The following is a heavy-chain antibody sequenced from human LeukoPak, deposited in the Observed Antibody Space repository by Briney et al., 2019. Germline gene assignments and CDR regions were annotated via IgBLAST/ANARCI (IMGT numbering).Heavy chain of an antibody. J-gene: IGHJ4*02. CDR2: IYYSGST. CDR1: GGSISSYY. D-gene: IGHD3-10*01. V-gene: IGHV4-59*01. CDR3: ASLKYYGSGSFSDY. Sequence: SETLSLTCTASGGSISSYYWSWIRQPPGKGLEWIGYIYYSGSTNYNPSLKSRVTISVDTSKNQFSLKLSSVTAADTAVYYCASLKYYGSGSFSDYWGQGTLVTVSS.